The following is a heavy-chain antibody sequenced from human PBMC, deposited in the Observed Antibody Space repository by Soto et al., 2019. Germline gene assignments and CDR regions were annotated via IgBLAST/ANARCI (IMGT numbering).Heavy chain of an antibody. CDR3: ARPTRYYYDSSGQSAWFDP. D-gene: IGHD3-22*01. CDR2: IIPIFGTE. V-gene: IGHV1-69*12. CDR1: GGTFSSYA. Sequence: QVQLVQSGAEVKKPGSSVKVSCKASGGTFSSYAISWVRQAPGQGLGWMGGIIPIFGTENYAQKFQGRVTMTADESTSTAYMELSSLRSEDTAVYYCARPTRYYYDSSGQSAWFDPWGQGTLVTVSS. J-gene: IGHJ5*02.